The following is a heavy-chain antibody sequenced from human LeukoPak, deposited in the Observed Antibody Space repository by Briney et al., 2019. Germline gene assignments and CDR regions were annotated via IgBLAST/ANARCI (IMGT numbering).Heavy chain of an antibody. CDR1: GFTVSSNY. CDR2: IYGGGST. J-gene: IGHJ5*02. CDR3: IVFGDSNH. Sequence: GGSLRLSCAASGFTVSSNYMSWVRQAPGKGLEWVSVIYGGGSTYYADSVKGRFTISRDTSKNTLYLQINSLRVEDTAVYYCIVFGDSNHWGQGTLVTVSS. V-gene: IGHV3-53*01. D-gene: IGHD4-17*01.